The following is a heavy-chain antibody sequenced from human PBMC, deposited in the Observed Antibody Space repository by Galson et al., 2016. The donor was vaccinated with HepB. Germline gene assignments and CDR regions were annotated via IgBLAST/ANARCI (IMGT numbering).Heavy chain of an antibody. D-gene: IGHD1-14*01. CDR2: ISSGRSDK. Sequence: SLRLSCAASGFTFSGSNMDWVRQAPGKGLEWVAYISSGRSDKYYADSVRGRFTISRDNAKNTLYLQMNSLRVEDTAIYFCARDGNHGYDMDYWGQSTLVTVSS. V-gene: IGHV3-21*05. CDR1: GFTFSGSN. J-gene: IGHJ4*02. CDR3: ARDGNHGYDMDY.